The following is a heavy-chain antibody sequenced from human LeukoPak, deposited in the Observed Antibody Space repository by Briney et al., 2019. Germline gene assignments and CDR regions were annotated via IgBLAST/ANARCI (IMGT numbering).Heavy chain of an antibody. J-gene: IGHJ4*02. CDR1: GGSFSGYY. CDR3: ARVKRWLRLNYFDY. V-gene: IGHV4-34*01. Sequence: SETLSLTCAVYGGSFSGYYWSWIRQPPGKGLEWIGEINHSGSTNYNPSLKSRVTISVDTSKNQFSLKLSSVTAADTAVYYCARVKRWLRLNYFDYWGQGTLVTVSS. CDR2: INHSGST. D-gene: IGHD5-24*01.